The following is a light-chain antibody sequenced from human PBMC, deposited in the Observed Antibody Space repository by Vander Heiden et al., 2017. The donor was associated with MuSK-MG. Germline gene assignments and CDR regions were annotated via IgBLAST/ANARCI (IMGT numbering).Light chain of an antibody. CDR1: HSDVGAYNF. CDR2: EVT. Sequence: QSSLPQPASVSASPGQSTTISCIGTHSDVGAYNFVSCYQQPPGNVPNLLIFEVTKRPAGVPSRFSGSKSGHTASLTISGLQAEDESDYYCSSYTRTHTVVFGGGTKLTVL. CDR3: SSYTRTHTVV. J-gene: IGLJ2*01. V-gene: IGLV2-14*03.